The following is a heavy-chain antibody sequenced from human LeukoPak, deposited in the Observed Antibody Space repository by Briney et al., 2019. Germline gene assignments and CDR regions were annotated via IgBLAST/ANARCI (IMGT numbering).Heavy chain of an antibody. CDR1: GYTFTGYY. V-gene: IGHV1-2*02. CDR3: ARDVSRLDYYGSGSPPGY. D-gene: IGHD3-10*01. J-gene: IGHJ4*02. CDR2: INPNSGGT. Sequence: ASVKVSCTASGYTFTGYYMHWVRQAPGQGLEWMGWINPNSGGTNYAQKFQGRVTMTRDTSISTAYMELSRLRSDDTAVYYCARDVSRLDYYGSGSPPGYWGQGTLVTVSS.